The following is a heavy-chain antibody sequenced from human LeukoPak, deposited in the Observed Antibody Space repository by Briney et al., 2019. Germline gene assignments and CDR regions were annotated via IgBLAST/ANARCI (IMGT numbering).Heavy chain of an antibody. CDR3: ARGKVRGVFDY. CDR2: INHSGST. Sequence: PSETLSLTCAVYGGSFSGYYWSWIRQPSGKGLEWIGEINHSGSTNYNPSLKSRVTISVDTSKNQFSLKLSSVTAADTAVYYCARGKVRGVFDYWGQGTLVTVSS. J-gene: IGHJ4*02. V-gene: IGHV4-34*01. CDR1: GGSFSGYY. D-gene: IGHD3-10*01.